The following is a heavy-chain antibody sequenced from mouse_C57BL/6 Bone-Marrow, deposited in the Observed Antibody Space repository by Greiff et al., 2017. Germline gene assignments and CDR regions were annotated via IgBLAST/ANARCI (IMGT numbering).Heavy chain of an antibody. CDR2: IDPSDSYT. J-gene: IGHJ4*01. Sequence: VPLQQPGAELVRPGTSVKLSCKASGYTFTSYWMHWVKQRPGHGLEWIGVIDPSDSYTNYNQKFKGTATLTVDTSSSTAYMQLSSLTSEDAAVYYCARWGGYVSSYDYYAMDYWGQGTSVTVSS. CDR3: ARWGGYVSSYDYYAMDY. D-gene: IGHD1-1*01. CDR1: GYTFTSYW. V-gene: IGHV1-59*01.